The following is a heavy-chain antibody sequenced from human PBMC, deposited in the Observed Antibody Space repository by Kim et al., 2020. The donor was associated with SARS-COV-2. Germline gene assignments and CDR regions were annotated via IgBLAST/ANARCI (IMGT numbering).Heavy chain of an antibody. CDR1: GYTFTSYD. CDR3: SSRGFGELVGFDI. Sequence: ASVKVSCKASGYTFTSYDITWVRQAAGQGLEWMGWVNPDSGNTDYAQKFQGRVSMTRDTAISTAYMELTSLRSEDTAIYFCSSRGFGELVGFDICGHGT. D-gene: IGHD3-10*01. CDR2: VNPDSGNT. J-gene: IGHJ3*02. V-gene: IGHV1-8*01.